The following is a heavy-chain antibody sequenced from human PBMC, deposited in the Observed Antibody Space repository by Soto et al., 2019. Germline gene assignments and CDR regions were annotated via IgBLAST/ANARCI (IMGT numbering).Heavy chain of an antibody. J-gene: IGHJ4*02. CDR1: GGSVSSGSYY. CDR3: ARVPPRRNYGIDS. V-gene: IGHV4-61*01. D-gene: IGHD4-4*01. CDR2: IYYSGSA. Sequence: SETLSLTCTVSGGSVSSGSYYWSWIRQPPGKGLEWIGYIYYSGSANYNPSLKSRVTISVDTSKNQFSLKLSSVTAADTAVYYCARVPPRRNYGIDSWGQGTLVTVSS.